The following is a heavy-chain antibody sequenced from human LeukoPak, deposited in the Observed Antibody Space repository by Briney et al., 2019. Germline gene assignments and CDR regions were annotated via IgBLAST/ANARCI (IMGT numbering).Heavy chain of an antibody. CDR2: IFYGGSA. CDR3: ARDRATDDLGDYGWFDP. J-gene: IGHJ5*02. CDR1: GGSLSSSSYF. V-gene: IGHV4-61*05. Sequence: PSETLSLTCTVSGGSLSSSSYFWGWIRQTPGKGQEWVGYIFYGGSANSNPSLKSRVTISVDTSKNLFSLKLSSVTAADSAVYYCARDRATDDLGDYGWFDPWGQGTLVTVSS. D-gene: IGHD4-17*01.